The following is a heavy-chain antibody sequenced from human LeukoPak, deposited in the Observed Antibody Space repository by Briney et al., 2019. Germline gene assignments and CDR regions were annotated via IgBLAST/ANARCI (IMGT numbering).Heavy chain of an antibody. J-gene: IGHJ5*02. V-gene: IGHV3-74*01. Sequence: GGSLRLSCAASGFPFNNYWMHWVRQAPGKGLVWVSSINTDGRTTRYASSVQGRFTISRDNAKNTLYLQMNSLRDDDTAVYYCARAGASGWYAAGWFDPWGQGSRVTVSS. D-gene: IGHD6-19*01. CDR2: INTDGRTT. CDR1: GFPFNNYW. CDR3: ARAGASGWYAAGWFDP.